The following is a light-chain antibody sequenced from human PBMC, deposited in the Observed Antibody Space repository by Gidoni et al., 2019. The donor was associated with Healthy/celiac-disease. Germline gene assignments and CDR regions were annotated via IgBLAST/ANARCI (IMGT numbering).Light chain of an antibody. Sequence: QSALTQPASVPGSPGQSITIPCTGTSSDVGGYNSVSWYQQHPSKAPKLMIYDVSNRPSGVSNRFSGSKSGNTASLTISGLQAEDEADYYCSSYTSSSTRVFGGGTKLTVL. CDR3: SSYTSSSTRV. CDR2: DVS. J-gene: IGLJ2*01. V-gene: IGLV2-14*01. CDR1: SSDVGGYNS.